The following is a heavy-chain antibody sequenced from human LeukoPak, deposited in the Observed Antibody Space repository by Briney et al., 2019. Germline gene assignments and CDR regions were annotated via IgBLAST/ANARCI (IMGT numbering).Heavy chain of an antibody. J-gene: IGHJ4*02. D-gene: IGHD2-15*01. Sequence: SVKVSCKASGGTFSSYAIGWVRQAPGQGLEWMGGIIPIFGTANYAQKFQGRVTITADKSTSTAYMELSSLRSEDTAVYYCARYHSGGLQSEYWGQGTLVTVSS. V-gene: IGHV1-69*06. CDR3: ARYHSGGLQSEY. CDR1: GGTFSSYA. CDR2: IIPIFGTA.